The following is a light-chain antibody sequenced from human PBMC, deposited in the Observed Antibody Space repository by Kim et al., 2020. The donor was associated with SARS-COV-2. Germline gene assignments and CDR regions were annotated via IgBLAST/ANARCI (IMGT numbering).Light chain of an antibody. CDR3: HLWDDSSDHWV. J-gene: IGLJ3*02. Sequence: SYELTQPPSVSVAPGKTATMTCEGKNIGSKTVHWYQQKPGQAPALVIYYDSDRPSGIPERFSGSNSGNTATLTIKRVEAGDEADYYCHLWDDSSDHWV. V-gene: IGLV3-21*04. CDR1: NIGSKT. CDR2: YDS.